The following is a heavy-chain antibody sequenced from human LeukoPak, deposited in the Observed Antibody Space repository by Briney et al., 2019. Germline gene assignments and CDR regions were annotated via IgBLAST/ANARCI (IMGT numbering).Heavy chain of an antibody. CDR1: GFISSDHW. CDR2: INNDGSST. J-gene: IGHJ4*02. CDR3: VRERNNFWSGHHSIFDS. Sequence: GGSLRLSCAASGFISSDHWMHWVRQAPGKGLAWLSRINNDGSSTIYADSVKGRFTFSRDNAENTLFLEMSSLRVEDTAVYYCVRERNNFWSGHHSIFDSWGQGTLVTVSS. V-gene: IGHV3-74*01. D-gene: IGHD3-3*01.